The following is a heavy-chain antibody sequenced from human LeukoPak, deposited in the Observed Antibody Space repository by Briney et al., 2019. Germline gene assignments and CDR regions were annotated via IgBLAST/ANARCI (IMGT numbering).Heavy chain of an antibody. J-gene: IGHJ5*02. Sequence: KPSETLSLTCAVYGGSFSGYYWSWIRQPPGKGLEWIGYVYYSGNTNYNASLKSRVTISVDTSKNQFSLTLSSVTAADTAVYYCAGESSFVAVTGRGGWFDPWGQGTLVTVSS. CDR1: GGSFSGYY. D-gene: IGHD6-19*01. CDR3: AGESSFVAVTGRGGWFDP. V-gene: IGHV4-59*01. CDR2: VYYSGNT.